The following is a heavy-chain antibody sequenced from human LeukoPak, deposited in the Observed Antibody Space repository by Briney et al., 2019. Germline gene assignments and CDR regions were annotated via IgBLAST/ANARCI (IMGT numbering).Heavy chain of an antibody. V-gene: IGHV4-4*07. CDR3: AREANYYDSSGYHYLMWATITFDP. Sequence: PSETLSLTCTVSGGTISSYYWSWIRQPAGKGLEWVGRIYTSGSTNYNPCLKSRDTMSVDTSKNQFSLKLSSVTAADTAVYYCAREANYYDSSGYHYLMWATITFDPWGQGTLVTVSS. D-gene: IGHD3-22*01. J-gene: IGHJ5*02. CDR1: GGTISSYY. CDR2: IYTSGST.